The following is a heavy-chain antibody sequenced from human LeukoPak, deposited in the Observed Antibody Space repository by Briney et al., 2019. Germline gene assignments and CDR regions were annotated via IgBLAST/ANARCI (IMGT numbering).Heavy chain of an antibody. V-gene: IGHV3-13*04. Sequence: GGSLRLSCAASRFSFGNYDMHWVRQPTGKGLEWVSAIGTNGDTHYPDSVKGRFTISRENAKNSLYLQMDSLRVEDTAVYYCAKIRGYINGWQGFLDSWGQGTLVTVSS. D-gene: IGHD6-19*01. CDR1: RFSFGNYD. J-gene: IGHJ4*02. CDR3: AKIRGYINGWQGFLDS. CDR2: IGTNGDT.